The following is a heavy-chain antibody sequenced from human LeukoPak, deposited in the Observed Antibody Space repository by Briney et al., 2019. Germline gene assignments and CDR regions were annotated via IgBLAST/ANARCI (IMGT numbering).Heavy chain of an antibody. V-gene: IGHV3-21*01. D-gene: IGHD2-21*02. CDR3: ARDGAYCGGDCSGFYFDY. Sequence: PGGSLRLSCAASGFTFSSYSMNWVRQAPGMGLEWVSSTSSSSSYIYYADSVKGRFTISRDNATNSLYLQMNSLRAEDTAVYYCARDGAYCGGDCSGFYFDYWGQGTLVTVSS. CDR2: TSSSSSYI. CDR1: GFTFSSYS. J-gene: IGHJ4*02.